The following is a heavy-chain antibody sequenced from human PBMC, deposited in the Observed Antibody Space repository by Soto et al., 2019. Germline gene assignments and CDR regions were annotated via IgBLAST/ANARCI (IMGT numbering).Heavy chain of an antibody. D-gene: IGHD4-4*01. Sequence: ASVNVSCKASGYTSTSYGISWVRQAPGQGLEWMGWISAYNGNTNYAQKLQGRVTMTTDTSTSTAYMELRSLRSDDTAVYYCARMTVTPDAFDIWGQGTMVTVSS. J-gene: IGHJ3*02. CDR2: ISAYNGNT. V-gene: IGHV1-18*01. CDR1: GYTSTSYG. CDR3: ARMTVTPDAFDI.